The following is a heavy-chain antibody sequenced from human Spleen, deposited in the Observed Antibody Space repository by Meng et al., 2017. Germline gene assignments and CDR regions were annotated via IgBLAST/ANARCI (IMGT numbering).Heavy chain of an antibody. CDR2: INHSGST. Sequence: QGQLKQGGAGLLKPSETLSPTCVVSGGSFSDYYWSWIRQPPGKGLEWIGEINHSGSTNYNPSLESRATISVDTSQNNLSLKLSSVTAADSAVYYCARGPTTMAHDFDYWGQGTLVTVSS. V-gene: IGHV4-34*01. CDR3: ARGPTTMAHDFDY. J-gene: IGHJ4*02. CDR1: GGSFSDYY. D-gene: IGHD4-11*01.